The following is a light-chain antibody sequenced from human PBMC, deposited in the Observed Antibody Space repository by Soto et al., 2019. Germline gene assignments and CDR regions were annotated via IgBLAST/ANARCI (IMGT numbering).Light chain of an antibody. Sequence: DIQLTQSPSFLSASVGDRVTITCRASQGISSYLAWYQQEPGKAPKLLIYAASTLQSGVPSRFSGSGTGTEFALTISSLQPEDFASDDCQQLNSYPPWTFGQGTKVEIK. V-gene: IGKV1-9*01. CDR1: QGISSY. CDR2: AAS. CDR3: QQLNSYPPWT. J-gene: IGKJ1*01.